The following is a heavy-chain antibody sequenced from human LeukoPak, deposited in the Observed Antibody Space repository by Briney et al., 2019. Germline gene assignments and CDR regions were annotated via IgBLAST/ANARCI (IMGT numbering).Heavy chain of an antibody. Sequence: GGSLRLSCAASEFSVGSNYMTWVRQAPGKGLEWVSLIYSGGSTYYADSVKGRFTISRDNSKNTLYLQMNSLRAEDTAVYYCATIDYWGQGTLVTVSS. CDR2: IYSGGST. CDR1: EFSVGSNY. V-gene: IGHV3-66*01. J-gene: IGHJ4*02. CDR3: ATIDY.